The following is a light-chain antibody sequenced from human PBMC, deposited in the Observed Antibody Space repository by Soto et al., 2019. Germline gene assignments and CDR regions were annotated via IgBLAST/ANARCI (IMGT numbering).Light chain of an antibody. J-gene: IGLJ1*01. CDR3: SSYTSSRTGV. V-gene: IGLV2-14*01. CDR2: DVS. CDR1: SSDVGGYNY. Sequence: QSVLTQPASLSGSPVQSITISCTGTSSDVGGYNYVSWYQQHPGKAPKLMIYDVSNRPSGVSNRFSGSKSGNTASLTISGLQAEDEADYYCSSYTSSRTGVFGTGTKVTVL.